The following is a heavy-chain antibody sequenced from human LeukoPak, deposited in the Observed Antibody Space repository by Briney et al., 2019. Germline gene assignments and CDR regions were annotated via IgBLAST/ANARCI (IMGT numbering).Heavy chain of an antibody. CDR1: GFTFSGHW. D-gene: IGHD6-19*01. CDR2: INPDGSGR. Sequence: PGGSLRLSCAASGFTFSGHWMDWVRQAPGKGLVWVARINPDGSGRHYADFVEGRFTISRDNAKNTVFLQMNSLRAEDMAVYYCARDGLHYSSGWPYDYWGQGTLVTVSS. V-gene: IGHV3-74*01. J-gene: IGHJ4*02. CDR3: ARDGLHYSSGWPYDY.